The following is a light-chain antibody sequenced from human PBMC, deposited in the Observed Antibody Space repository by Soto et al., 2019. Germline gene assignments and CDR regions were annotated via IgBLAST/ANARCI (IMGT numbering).Light chain of an antibody. J-gene: IGKJ1*01. CDR3: QHYVTSLTA. V-gene: IGKV3-20*01. Sequence: EIVLTQSPGTLSLSPGERATLSCGASQSVTSNYLAWYQQKPGQAPRLLIFGASIRVKGIPDRFIGSGSGTDFTLTISRLEPEDFAVYYCQHYVTSLTAFGQGTKVDIK. CDR2: GAS. CDR1: QSVTSNY.